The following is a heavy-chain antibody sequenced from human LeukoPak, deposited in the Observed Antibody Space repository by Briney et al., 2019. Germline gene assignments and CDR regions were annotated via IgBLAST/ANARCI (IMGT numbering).Heavy chain of an antibody. V-gene: IGHV3-30-3*01. CDR3: ARWGSTSCYDY. Sequence: GGSLRLSCAASGFTFSGYAMHWVRQAPGKGLEWVAVISYDGSNKYYADSVKGRFTISRDNSKNTLYLQMNSLRAEDTAVYYCARWGSTSCYDYWGQGTLVTVSS. J-gene: IGHJ4*02. D-gene: IGHD2-2*01. CDR2: ISYDGSNK. CDR1: GFTFSGYA.